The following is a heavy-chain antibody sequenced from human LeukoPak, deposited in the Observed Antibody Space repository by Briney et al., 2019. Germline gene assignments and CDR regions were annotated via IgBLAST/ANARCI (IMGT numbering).Heavy chain of an antibody. CDR2: IYTSGST. CDR1: GGSISSYY. CDR3: ASQYYYGSENWFDP. V-gene: IGHV4-4*07. Sequence: PSETLSLTCTVSGGSISSYYWSWIRQPAGKGLEWIGRIYTSGSTNYNPSLKSRVTMSVDTSKNQFSLKLSSVTAADTAVYYCASQYYYGSENWFDPWGQGTLVTVSS. D-gene: IGHD3-10*01. J-gene: IGHJ5*02.